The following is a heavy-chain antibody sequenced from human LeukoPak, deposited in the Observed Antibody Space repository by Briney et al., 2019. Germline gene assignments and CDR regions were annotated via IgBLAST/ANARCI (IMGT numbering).Heavy chain of an antibody. CDR3: TLAYCGGDCYSGP. CDR1: GGSISSSNW. D-gene: IGHD2-21*02. Sequence: SETLSLTCTVSGGSISSSNWWSWVRQPPGKGLEWIGEIYHSGSTNYNPSLKSRVTISVDKSKNQFSLKLSSVTAADTAVYYCTLAYCGGDCYSGPWGQGTLVTVSS. V-gene: IGHV4-4*02. CDR2: IYHSGST. J-gene: IGHJ5*02.